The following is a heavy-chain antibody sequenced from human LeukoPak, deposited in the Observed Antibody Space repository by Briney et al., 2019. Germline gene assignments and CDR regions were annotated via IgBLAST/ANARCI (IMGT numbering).Heavy chain of an antibody. CDR2: INHSGST. V-gene: IGHV4-34*01. J-gene: IGHJ6*02. D-gene: IGHD4-4*01. CDR1: GGSFSGYY. Sequence: PSETLSLTCAVYGGSFSGYYWSWIRQPPGKGLEWIGEINHSGSTNYNPSLKSRVTISVDTSKNQFSLKLSSVTAADTAVYCCASPHHTTYDYSDYYYGMDVWGQGTTVTVSS. CDR3: ASPHHTTYDYSDYYYGMDV.